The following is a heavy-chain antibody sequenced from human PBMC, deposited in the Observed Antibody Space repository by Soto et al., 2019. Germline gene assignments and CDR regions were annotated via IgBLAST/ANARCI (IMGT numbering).Heavy chain of an antibody. CDR3: ARRWGFTFDY. CDR1: GGSISSYY. D-gene: IGHD1-26*01. Sequence: SETLSLTGTGSGGSISSYYWSWIRQPPGKGLEWIGYIYYSGSTNYNPSLKSRVTISVDTSKNQFSLKLSSVTAADTAVYYCARRWGFTFDYWGQGTLVTVSS. CDR2: IYYSGST. J-gene: IGHJ4*02. V-gene: IGHV4-59*08.